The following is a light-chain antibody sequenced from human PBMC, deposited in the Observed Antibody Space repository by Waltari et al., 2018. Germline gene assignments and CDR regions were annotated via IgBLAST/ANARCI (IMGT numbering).Light chain of an antibody. J-gene: IGLJ2*01. V-gene: IGLV3-21*04. CDR3: LVWHSTIDHQGV. Sequence: SYVVTQSPSVSVAPGETARLTCGGDHTGSKSVHWYQQRPGQAPVLVSSYDSDRPSGIPERFSGSNSGNTATLTISWVEAEDEADYYCLVWHSTIDHQGVFGGGTKLTVL. CDR2: YDS. CDR1: HTGSKS.